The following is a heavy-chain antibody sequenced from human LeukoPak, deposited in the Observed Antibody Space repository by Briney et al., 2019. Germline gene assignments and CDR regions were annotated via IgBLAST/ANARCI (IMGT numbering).Heavy chain of an antibody. D-gene: IGHD2-15*01. CDR3: AKDKVDIVVVVAATLWQMYYFDY. CDR2: ISVSGGST. V-gene: IGHV3-23*01. CDR1: GFTFSSYA. J-gene: IGHJ4*02. Sequence: GGSLRLSCAASGFTFSSYAMSWVRQAPGKGLEWVSAISVSGGSTYYADSVKGRFTISRDNSKNTLYLQMNSLRAEDTAVYYCAKDKVDIVVVVAATLWQMYYFDYWGQGTLVTVSS.